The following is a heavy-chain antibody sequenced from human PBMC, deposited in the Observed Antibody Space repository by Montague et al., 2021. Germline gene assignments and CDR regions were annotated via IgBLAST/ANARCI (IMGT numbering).Heavy chain of an antibody. CDR1: GFTFSNYW. D-gene: IGHD2-21*01. V-gene: IGHV3-7*01. J-gene: IGHJ4*02. Sequence: SLRLSCAASGFTFSNYWMSWVRQAPGKGLEWVANIKQDGSEKHYVDSVKGRFTISRDNAKNSLYLQMNSLRAEDMAVYFCARDQGQGYCGGDCYVGLDYWGQGTLVTVSS. CDR2: IKQDGSEK. CDR3: ARDQGQGYCGGDCYVGLDY.